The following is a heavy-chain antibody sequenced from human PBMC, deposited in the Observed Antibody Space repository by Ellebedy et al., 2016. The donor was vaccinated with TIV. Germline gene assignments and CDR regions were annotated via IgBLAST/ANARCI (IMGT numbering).Heavy chain of an antibody. CDR3: AGGSYTPYGMDV. CDR2: SYYIGTT. V-gene: IGHV4-61*01. J-gene: IGHJ6*02. CDR1: GGSVSSGSHY. Sequence: SETLSLTCTVSGGSVSSGSHYWNWIRQPPGKGLEWIGYSYYIGTTNYNPSLKSRVPISEDMSKNQFSLRLSSVTAADTAVYYCAGGSYTPYGMDVWGRGTTVIVSS. D-gene: IGHD1-26*01.